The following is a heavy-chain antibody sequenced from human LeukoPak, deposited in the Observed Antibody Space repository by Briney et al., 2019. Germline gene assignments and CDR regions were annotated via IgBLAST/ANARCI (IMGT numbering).Heavy chain of an antibody. Sequence: PGGSLRLSYAASGFTVSSNYMSWVRQAPGKGLEWVSVIYSGGSTYYADSVKGRFTIPRDNSKNTLYLQMNSLRAEDTAVYYCARDGYSSSSGSNYYYYGMDVWGQGTTVTVSS. V-gene: IGHV3-66*01. J-gene: IGHJ6*02. CDR1: GFTVSSNY. D-gene: IGHD6-6*01. CDR2: IYSGGST. CDR3: ARDGYSSSSGSNYYYYGMDV.